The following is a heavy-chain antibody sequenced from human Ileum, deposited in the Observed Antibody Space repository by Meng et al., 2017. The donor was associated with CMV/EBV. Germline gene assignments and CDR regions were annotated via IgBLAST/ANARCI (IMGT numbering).Heavy chain of an antibody. CDR2: MNTDGSST. D-gene: IGHD1-26*01. CDR1: GFTFSSYW. V-gene: IGHV3-74*01. CDR3: ARDQVGATDRTPVDY. J-gene: IGHJ4*02. Sequence: SGFTFSSYWMHWVRQAPGKGLVWVSRMNTDGSSTSYADSVKGRFTISRDNAKNTLYLQMNSLRVEDTAVYYCARDQVGATDRTPVDYWGQGILVTVSS.